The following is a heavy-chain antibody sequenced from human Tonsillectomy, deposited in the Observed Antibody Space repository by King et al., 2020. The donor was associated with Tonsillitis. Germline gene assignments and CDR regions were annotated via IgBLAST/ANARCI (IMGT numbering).Heavy chain of an antibody. CDR3: AKDFGSGSYYYFYMDV. Sequence: VQLVESGGGVVQPGRSLRLSCAASGFTFSSYGMHWGRQAPGKGLEWVAVISSDGSKKYCADSVKGRFTISRDNSKNTVYLQMDSLRTEDTAVYYCAKDFGSGSYYYFYMDVWGKGTTVTVSS. D-gene: IGHD3-10*01. V-gene: IGHV3-30*18. CDR1: GFTFSSYG. CDR2: ISSDGSKK. J-gene: IGHJ6*03.